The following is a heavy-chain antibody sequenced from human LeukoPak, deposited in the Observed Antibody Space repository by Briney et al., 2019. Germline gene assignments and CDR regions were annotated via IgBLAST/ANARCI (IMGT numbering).Heavy chain of an antibody. V-gene: IGHV1-69*13. D-gene: IGHD2-15*01. CDR1: GGTFRNYG. CDR2: IIPIFGTG. Sequence: SVKVSCKTSGGTFRNYGFTWVRQAPGQGLEWMGGIIPIFGTGQYAQKFQGRVTVIADEFTSTAYMELSSLRSEDTAVYYCASRYCSGGSCFSRDYYYYYMDVWGKGTMVTVSS. J-gene: IGHJ6*03. CDR3: ASRYCSGGSCFSRDYYYYYMDV.